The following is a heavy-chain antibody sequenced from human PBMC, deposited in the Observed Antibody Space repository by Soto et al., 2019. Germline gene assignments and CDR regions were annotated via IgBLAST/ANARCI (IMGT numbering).Heavy chain of an antibody. CDR1: GGSISSSSYF. CDR3: ARRIKYYYAMDV. V-gene: IGHV4-39*01. J-gene: IGHJ6*02. D-gene: IGHD2-15*01. CDR2: IYYSGGT. Sequence: SETLSLTCTVSGGSISSSSYFWGWIRQPPGKGLEWIGSIYYSGGTYYNPSLKSRVTISVDTSKNQFSLKLSSVTAADTAVYYCARRIKYYYAMDVWGQGTPVTVSS.